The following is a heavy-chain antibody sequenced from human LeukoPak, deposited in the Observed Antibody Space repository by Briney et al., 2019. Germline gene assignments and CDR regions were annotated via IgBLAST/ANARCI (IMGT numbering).Heavy chain of an antibody. J-gene: IGHJ4*02. D-gene: IGHD3-10*01. Sequence: GGFLRLSCAASGFTFSSYGMHWVRQAPGKGLEWVAVISYDGSNKYYADSVKGRFTISRDNSKNTLYLQMNSLRAEDTAVYYCANMGYWGQGTLVTVSS. V-gene: IGHV3-30*18. CDR3: ANMGY. CDR2: ISYDGSNK. CDR1: GFTFSSYG.